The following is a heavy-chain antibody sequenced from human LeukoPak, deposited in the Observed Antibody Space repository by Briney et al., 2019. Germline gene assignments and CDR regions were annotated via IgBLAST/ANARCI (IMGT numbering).Heavy chain of an antibody. Sequence: SVXXSXXASXXTXXSXAXNXXRXAPGQGLEWMGWINTNTGNPTYARGFTGRFVFSLDTSVSTAYLQISNLKAEDTAVYYCARDSDIDYWGRGTLVTVSS. CDR1: XXTXXSXA. CDR3: ARDSDIDY. CDR2: INTNTGNP. D-gene: IGHD1-26*01. V-gene: IGHV7-4-1*02. J-gene: IGHJ4*02.